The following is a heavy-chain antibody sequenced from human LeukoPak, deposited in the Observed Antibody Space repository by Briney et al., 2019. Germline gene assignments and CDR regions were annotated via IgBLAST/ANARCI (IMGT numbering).Heavy chain of an antibody. Sequence: PGGSLRISCAASGFTFSSHGITWVRPAPGLVLHWVSAISPSGRNTYYADSVKGRFTISRDNSKNTLYLQMNSLRAEDTAFYYCARRYSSSWNYWGQGTLVTVSS. CDR2: ISPSGRNT. CDR1: GFTFSSHG. D-gene: IGHD6-13*01. V-gene: IGHV3-23*01. J-gene: IGHJ4*02. CDR3: ARRYSSSWNY.